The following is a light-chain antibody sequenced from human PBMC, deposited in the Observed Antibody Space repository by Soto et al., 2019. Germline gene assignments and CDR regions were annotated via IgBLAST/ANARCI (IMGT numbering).Light chain of an antibody. Sequence: DIVMTQSPESLAVSLGERATINCKSSQSVLYNSNNKNYLVWYQQKPGQPPKLLIYWASTRESGVPDRFSGSGSGTDFTLTTSSLQAEDVAVYYCQQYYSTPLVTFGQGTRLEI. J-gene: IGKJ5*01. CDR1: QSVLYNSNNKNY. CDR3: QQYYSTPLVT. V-gene: IGKV4-1*01. CDR2: WAS.